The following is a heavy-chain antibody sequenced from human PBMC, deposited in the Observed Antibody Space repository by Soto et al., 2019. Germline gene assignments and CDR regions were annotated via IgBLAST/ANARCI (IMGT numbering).Heavy chain of an antibody. J-gene: IGHJ4*02. D-gene: IGHD3-9*01. CDR3: ARVLRYYDILTGYYRNPTSLAY. CDR2: IYYSGST. V-gene: IGHV4-31*02. Sequence: NSQHPGKGLEWIGYIYYSGSTYYTPSLKSRVTISVDTSKNQFSLKLSSVTAADTAVYYCARVLRYYDILTGYYRNPTSLAYRGQGTLVTVSS.